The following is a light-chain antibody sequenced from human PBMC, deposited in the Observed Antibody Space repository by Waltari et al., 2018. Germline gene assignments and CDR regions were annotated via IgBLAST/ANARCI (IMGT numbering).Light chain of an antibody. CDR2: DVS. Sequence: SALTQPDSVSGSPGQSITISCRGISSDSGGYNYVPWYQQHPGEAPKVIIYDVSNRPSGVSNRFSGSKSGSSASLTISGLQAEDEADYYCSSFTSSTTGIFGGGTKLTVL. V-gene: IGLV2-14*01. CDR3: SSFTSSTTGI. J-gene: IGLJ2*01. CDR1: SSDSGGYNY.